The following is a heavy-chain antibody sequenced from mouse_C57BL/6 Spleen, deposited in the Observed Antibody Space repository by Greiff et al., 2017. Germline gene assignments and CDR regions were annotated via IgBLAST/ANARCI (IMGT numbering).Heavy chain of an antibody. D-gene: IGHD2-10*02. V-gene: IGHV1-52*01. Sequence: VQLQQPGAELVRPGSSVKLSCKASGYTFTSYWMHWVKQRPIQGLEWIGNIDPSDSETHYNQKFKDKATLTVDKSSSTAYMQLSSLTSEDSAVYYCARWYGNYRYFDVWGTGTTVTVSS. CDR1: GYTFTSYW. CDR3: ARWYGNYRYFDV. J-gene: IGHJ1*03. CDR2: IDPSDSET.